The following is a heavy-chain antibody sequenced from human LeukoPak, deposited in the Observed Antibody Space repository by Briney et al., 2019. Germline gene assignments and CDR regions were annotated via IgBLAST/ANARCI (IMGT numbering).Heavy chain of an antibody. J-gene: IGHJ5*02. CDR1: SGSVSSDY. D-gene: IGHD3-10*01. CDR2: IFSIVNT. Sequence: SETLSLTCTVSSGSVSSDYWSGIRQPPGKGLGGVGYIFSIVNTEYSPSLKSRAAISVDTSKNQCSLKLNSVTAADTAAYSCARVVYRGETWFAPSGQARLVTVSS. CDR3: ARVVYRGETWFAP. V-gene: IGHV4-59*02.